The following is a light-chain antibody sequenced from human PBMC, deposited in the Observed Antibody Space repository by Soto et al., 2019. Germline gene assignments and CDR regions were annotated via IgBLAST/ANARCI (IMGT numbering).Light chain of an antibody. CDR2: ASS. CDR1: QGIRND. J-gene: IGKJ4*01. Sequence: AIQMTQSPSSLSASIGDRVTITCRASQGIRNDLGWYQQKPGKAPKVLIYASSNLHSGVPSRFSGSGSGTDFTLTISSLQPEDFAVYYCQQYNSWPLTFGGGTKVDI. V-gene: IGKV1-6*01. CDR3: QQYNSWPLT.